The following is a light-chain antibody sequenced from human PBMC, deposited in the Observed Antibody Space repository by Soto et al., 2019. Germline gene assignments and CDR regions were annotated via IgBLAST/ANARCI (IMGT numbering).Light chain of an antibody. V-gene: IGKV1-9*01. CDR3: QQVKTYPLT. J-gene: IGKJ4*01. CDR2: AAS. CDR1: QAISSY. Sequence: IQLTQSPSSLSASVGDRVTITCRASQAISSYLAWYHQKPGKAPKLLIYAASTLQRGAPSRFSGSGSGTDFTLTISSLQPEDFATYYCQQVKTYPLTFGGGTTVDI.